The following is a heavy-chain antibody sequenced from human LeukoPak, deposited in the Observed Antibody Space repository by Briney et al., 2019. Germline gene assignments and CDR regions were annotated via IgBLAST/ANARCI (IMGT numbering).Heavy chain of an antibody. CDR2: IYYSGST. D-gene: IGHD4-17*01. Sequence: SETLSLTCTVSGGSISSSSYYWGWIRQPPGKGLEWIGSIYYSGSTYYNPSLKSRVTISVDTSKNQFSLKLSSVTAADTAVYYCARVKNGGYIPFFDYWGQGTPVTVSS. J-gene: IGHJ4*02. CDR1: GGSISSSSYY. CDR3: ARVKNGGYIPFFDY. V-gene: IGHV4-39*07.